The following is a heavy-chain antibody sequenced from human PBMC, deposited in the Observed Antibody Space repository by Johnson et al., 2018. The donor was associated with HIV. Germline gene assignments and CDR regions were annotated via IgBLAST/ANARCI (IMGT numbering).Heavy chain of an antibody. J-gene: IGHJ3*01. CDR3: ARDGPWLQSQRDAFDV. CDR2: IKQDGSEK. D-gene: IGHD5-24*01. CDR1: GFTFDEYG. Sequence: VQLVESGGGVVRPGGSLRVSCTASGFTFDEYGMSWVRQAPGKGLQWVANIKQDGSEKYYVDSVKGRFTISRDNAKNSLYLQMNSLRAEDTAVYYCARDGPWLQSQRDAFDVWGRGTMVTVSS. V-gene: IGHV3-7*01.